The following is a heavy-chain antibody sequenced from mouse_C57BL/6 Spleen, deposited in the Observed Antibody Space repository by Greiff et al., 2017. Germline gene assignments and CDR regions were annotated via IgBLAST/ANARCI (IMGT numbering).Heavy chain of an antibody. V-gene: IGHV1-19*01. CDR2: INPYNGGT. J-gene: IGHJ1*03. Sequence: EVHLVESGPVLVKPGASVKMSCKASGYTFTDYYMNWVKQSHGKSLEWIGVINPYNGGTSYNQKFKGKATLTVDKSSSTAYMELNSLTSEDSAVYYCARGNYYGSSSHWYFDVWGTGTTVTVSS. CDR3: ARGNYYGSSSHWYFDV. D-gene: IGHD1-1*01. CDR1: GYTFTDYY.